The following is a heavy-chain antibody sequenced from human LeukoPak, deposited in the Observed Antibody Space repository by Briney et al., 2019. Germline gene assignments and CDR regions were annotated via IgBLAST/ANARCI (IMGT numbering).Heavy chain of an antibody. J-gene: IGHJ3*02. V-gene: IGHV1-69*05. CDR1: GGTFISYA. D-gene: IGHD2/OR15-2a*01. CDR2: IIPIFGTA. CDR3: AREKQIGDAFDI. Sequence: AVTVSCKASGGTFISYAISVVRQAPGQGREGRGGIIPIFGTANYAQKFQGGVTITTDEYKSTDYMELSSLRSEDTAVYYCAREKQIGDAFDIWGQGTMVTVSS.